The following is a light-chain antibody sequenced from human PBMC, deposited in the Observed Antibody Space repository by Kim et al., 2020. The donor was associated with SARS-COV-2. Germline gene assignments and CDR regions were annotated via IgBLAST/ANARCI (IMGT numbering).Light chain of an antibody. CDR3: DQRSDWPLT. V-gene: IGKV3-11*01. CDR1: QSVGTS. J-gene: IGKJ4*01. CDR2: DAS. Sequence: EIVLTQSPATLSLSPEERASLSCRASQSVGTSLVWYQQKVGQAPRLLIYDASKRATDIPAKFSGSGSGTDFTLTISNLESEDFAVYYFDQRSDWPLTFRGGTKVDIK.